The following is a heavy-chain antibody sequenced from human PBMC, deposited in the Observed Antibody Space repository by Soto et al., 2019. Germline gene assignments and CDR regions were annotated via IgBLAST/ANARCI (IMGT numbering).Heavy chain of an antibody. Sequence: QDQLVQSGAEEKKPGASVKVSCKASGYTFTSYAMHWVRQAPRQRLEWMGWINAGNGNTKYSQKFQGRVTITRDTSASTAYLELSSLRSDDTAVYYCARSIVVVTALDYWRQGTLVTVSS. J-gene: IGHJ4*02. D-gene: IGHD2-21*02. CDR1: GYTFTSYA. CDR2: INAGNGNT. V-gene: IGHV1-3*05. CDR3: ARSIVVVTALDY.